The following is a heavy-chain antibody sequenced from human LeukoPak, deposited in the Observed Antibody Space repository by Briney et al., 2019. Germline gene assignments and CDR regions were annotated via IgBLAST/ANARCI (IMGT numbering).Heavy chain of an antibody. J-gene: IGHJ6*03. CDR2: ISYDGSNK. V-gene: IGHV3-30*18. Sequence: GGSLRLSCAASGFTFSSYGMHWVRQAPGKGLEWVAVISYDGSNKYYADSVKGRFTISRDNSKNTLYLQMNSLRAEDTAVYYCAKGSGSPHNYYYYYYMDVWGKGTTVTISS. D-gene: IGHD1-26*01. CDR3: AKGSGSPHNYYYYYYMDV. CDR1: GFTFSSYG.